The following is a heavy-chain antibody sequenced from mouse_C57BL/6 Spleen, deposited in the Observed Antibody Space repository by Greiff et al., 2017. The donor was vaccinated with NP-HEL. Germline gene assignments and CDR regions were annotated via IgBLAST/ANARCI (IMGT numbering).Heavy chain of an antibody. V-gene: IGHV1-82*01. J-gene: IGHJ4*01. D-gene: IGHD2-3*01. CDR1: GYAFSSSW. CDR3: ARGGLLPYAMDY. Sequence: VQLQESGPELVKPGASVKISCKASGYAFSSSWMNWVKQRPGKGLEWIGRIYPGDGDTNYNGKFKGKATLTADTSSSTAYMQLSSLTSEDSAVYFCARGGLLPYAMDYWGQGTSVTVSS. CDR2: IYPGDGDT.